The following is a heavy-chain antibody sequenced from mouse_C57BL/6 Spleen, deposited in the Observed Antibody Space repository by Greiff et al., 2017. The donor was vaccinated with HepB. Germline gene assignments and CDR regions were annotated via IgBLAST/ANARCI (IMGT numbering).Heavy chain of an antibody. J-gene: IGHJ2*01. V-gene: IGHV3-6*01. CDR2: ISYDGSN. Sequence: EVKLVESGPGLVKPSQSLSLTCSVTGYSITSGYYWNWIRQFPGNKLEWMGYISYDGSNNYNPSLKNRISITRDTSKNQFFLKLNSVTTEDTATYYCARWGLYFDYWGQGTTLTVSS. CDR3: ARWGLYFDY. CDR1: GYSITSGYY.